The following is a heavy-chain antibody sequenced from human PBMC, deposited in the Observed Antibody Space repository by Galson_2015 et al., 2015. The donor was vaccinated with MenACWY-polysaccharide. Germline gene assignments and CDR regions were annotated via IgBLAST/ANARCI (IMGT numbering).Heavy chain of an antibody. CDR2: IQYDGSNK. Sequence: SLRLSCAASGSRFSNSGMHWVRQAPGKGLEWMAVIQYDGSNKVYADSVKGRFTISRDSSKDTLYLQMNSLRADDTAIYFCAKHKGWEVANYCMDVWGRGTTVIVS. D-gene: IGHD5-24*01. CDR1: GSRFSNSG. J-gene: IGHJ6*03. V-gene: IGHV3-33*06. CDR3: AKHKGWEVANYCMDV.